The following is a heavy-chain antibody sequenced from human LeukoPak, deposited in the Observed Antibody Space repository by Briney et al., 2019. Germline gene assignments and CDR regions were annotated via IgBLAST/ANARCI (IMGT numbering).Heavy chain of an antibody. Sequence: PSETLSLTCTVSGGSISSYYWSWIRQPPGKGLEWIGYIYYSGSTNYNPSLKSRVTISVDTSKNQFSLKLSSVTAADTAVYYCARSRLYCSSTSCYVVHYYYYMDVWGKGTTVTVSS. V-gene: IGHV4-59*12. D-gene: IGHD2-2*01. CDR2: IYYSGST. CDR1: GGSISSYY. J-gene: IGHJ6*03. CDR3: ARSRLYCSSTSCYVVHYYYYMDV.